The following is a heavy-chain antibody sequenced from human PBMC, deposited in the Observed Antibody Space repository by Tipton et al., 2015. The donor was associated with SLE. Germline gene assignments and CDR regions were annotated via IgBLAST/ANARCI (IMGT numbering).Heavy chain of an antibody. CDR3: AATLIAETGTVYYGMDV. Sequence: QLVQSGAEVKKPGTSVKVSCTASGFAFSNSAVQWVRQARGERLEWMGWIVVGSDNTNYAQKFQERVSITRDMSTSTAYMELSSLRSEDTAVYYCAATLIAETGTVYYGMDVWGHGPTVTVSS. D-gene: IGHD6-19*01. J-gene: IGHJ6*02. CDR2: IVVGSDNT. CDR1: GFAFSNSA. V-gene: IGHV1-58*01.